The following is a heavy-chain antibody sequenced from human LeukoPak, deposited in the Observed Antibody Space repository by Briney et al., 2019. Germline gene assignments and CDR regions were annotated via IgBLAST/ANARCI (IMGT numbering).Heavy chain of an antibody. J-gene: IGHJ1*01. CDR1: GGSFSGYY. CDR2: INHSGST. CDR3: ARTQGYDSSGYRPAEYFQH. Sequence: PSETLSLTCAVYGGSFSGYYWSWIRQPPGKGLEWIGEINHSGSTNYNPSLKSRVTISVDTSKNQFSLKLSSVTAADTAIYYCARTQGYDSSGYRPAEYFQHWGQGTLVTVSS. V-gene: IGHV4-34*01. D-gene: IGHD3-22*01.